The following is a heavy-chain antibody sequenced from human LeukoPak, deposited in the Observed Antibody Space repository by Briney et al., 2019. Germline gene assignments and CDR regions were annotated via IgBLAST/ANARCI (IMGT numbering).Heavy chain of an antibody. CDR3: ATLTEAVAGAAFDY. CDR1: GFTFSNYW. CDR2: LFRDGSNT. V-gene: IGHV3-74*01. Sequence: GGSLRLSCVASGFTFSNYWKHWIRQAPGKGLVWVSSLFRDGSNTRYADSVKGRFTISRDNAKNTLYLQMNSLRGDDTAVYYCATLTEAVAGAAFDYWGQGTLVTVSS. D-gene: IGHD6-19*01. J-gene: IGHJ4*02.